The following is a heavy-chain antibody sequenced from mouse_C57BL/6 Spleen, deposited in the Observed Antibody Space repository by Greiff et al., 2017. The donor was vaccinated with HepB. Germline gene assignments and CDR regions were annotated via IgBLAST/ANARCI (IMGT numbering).Heavy chain of an antibody. V-gene: IGHV5-6*01. CDR3: ARLEAY. CDR2: ISSGGSYT. J-gene: IGHJ3*01. CDR1: GFTFSSYG. Sequence: EVQVVESGGDLVKPGGSLKLSCAASGFTFSSYGMSWVRQTPDKRLEWVATISSGGSYTYYPDSVKGRFTISRDNAKNTLYLQMSSLKSEDTAMYYCARLEAYWGQGTLVTVSA. D-gene: IGHD3-1*01.